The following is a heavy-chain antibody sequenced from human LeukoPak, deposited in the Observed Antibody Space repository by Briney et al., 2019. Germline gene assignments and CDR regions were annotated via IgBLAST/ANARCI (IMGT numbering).Heavy chain of an antibody. CDR3: ARDPGTTSDS. D-gene: IGHD1-1*01. J-gene: IGHJ5*02. CDR2: ISSSGRLI. CDR1: GFSVSDYD. V-gene: IGHV3-11*04. Sequence: GGSLRLSCVVSGFSVSDYDMSWIRQTPGRGLEWISYISSSGRLIKHLESVKGRFTMYRDDAKNSLFLEMTSLRVDDTAVYFCARDPGTTSDSWGQGTLATVSS.